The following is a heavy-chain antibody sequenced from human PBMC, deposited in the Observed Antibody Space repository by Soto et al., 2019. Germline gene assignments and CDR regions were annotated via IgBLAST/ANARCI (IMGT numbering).Heavy chain of an antibody. D-gene: IGHD2-2*01. V-gene: IGHV4-34*01. CDR1: GGSFSGYY. CDR3: ARGLYCSSTSCYGRRDFDY. J-gene: IGHJ4*02. CDR2: INHSGST. Sequence: QVQLQQWGAGLLKPSETLSLTCAVYGGSFSGYYWSWIRQPPGKGLEWVGEINHSGSTNDKPSLKRRYTISVDPSTDQYSLKLSRVPAADTPVYYCARGLYCSSTSCYGRRDFDYWGQGTLVSVSS.